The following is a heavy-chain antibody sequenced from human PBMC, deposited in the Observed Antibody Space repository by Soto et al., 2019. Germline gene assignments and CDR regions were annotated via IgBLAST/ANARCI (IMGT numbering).Heavy chain of an antibody. CDR1: GYIFTDYH. J-gene: IGHJ6*02. CDR3: VRDQAAVAGSYYYYYGMDV. CDR2: INPNSGGT. Sequence: ASVKVSCKTSGYIFTDYHMHWVRQAPGQGLEWMGWINPNSGGTNYAQKFQGRVTMTRDTSIRTAYMELSRLRSDDTAVYFCVRDQAAVAGSYYYYYGMDVWGQGTTVTVSS. V-gene: IGHV1-2*02. D-gene: IGHD6-19*01.